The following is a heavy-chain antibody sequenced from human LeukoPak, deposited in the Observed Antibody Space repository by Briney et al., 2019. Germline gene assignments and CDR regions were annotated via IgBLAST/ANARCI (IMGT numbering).Heavy chain of an antibody. CDR3: ARDLFRGSTNYGMDV. V-gene: IGHV1-2*06. CDR1: GYTFTGYY. Sequence: GASVKVSCKASGYTFTGYYMHWVRQAPGQGLEWMGRINPNSGGTNYAQKFQGRVTMTRDASISTAYMELSRLGSDDMAVYYCARDLFRGSTNYGMDVWGQGTTVTVSS. D-gene: IGHD3-10*01. CDR2: INPNSGGT. J-gene: IGHJ6*02.